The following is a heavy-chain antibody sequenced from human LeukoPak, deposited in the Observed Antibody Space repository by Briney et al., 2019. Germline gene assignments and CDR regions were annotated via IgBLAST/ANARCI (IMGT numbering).Heavy chain of an antibody. J-gene: IGHJ4*02. CDR3: ARPRSGGY. V-gene: IGHV3-7*01. Sequence: GGPLRLSCAASGFTFSTYWMSWVRQAPGKGLEWVANIKHDGSEKYYVDSVKGRFTISRDNAKNSLYLQMNSLKAEDTAVYYCARPRSGGYWGQGAPVTVSS. D-gene: IGHD1-26*01. CDR2: IKHDGSEK. CDR1: GFTFSTYW.